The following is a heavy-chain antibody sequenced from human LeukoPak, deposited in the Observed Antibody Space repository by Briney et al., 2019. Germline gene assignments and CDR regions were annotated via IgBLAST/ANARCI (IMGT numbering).Heavy chain of an antibody. D-gene: IGHD2-2*02. Sequence: ASVKVSCKVSGYTLTELSMHWVRQAPGKGLEWMGGFDPEDGETIYAQKFQGRVTMTEDTSTDTAYIELSSLRSEDTAVYYCVHQLLYSDIFDYWGQGTLVTVSS. CDR2: FDPEDGET. J-gene: IGHJ4*02. V-gene: IGHV1-24*01. CDR1: GYTLTELS. CDR3: VHQLLYSDIFDY.